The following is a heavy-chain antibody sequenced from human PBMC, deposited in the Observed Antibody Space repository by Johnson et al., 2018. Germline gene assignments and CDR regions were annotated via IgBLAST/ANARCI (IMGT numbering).Heavy chain of an antibody. D-gene: IGHD2-15*01. Sequence: QVQLQQWGAGLLKSSETLSLTCAVYGGSFSGYYWSWIRQPPGKGLEWIGEINHRGSTNYNPSLKSRVTISEDTSKNQFSLKLSSVTAADTAVYYCARDGEGWWRAFDSWGQGTMVTVSS. CDR2: INHRGST. CDR1: GGSFSGYY. V-gene: IGHV4-34*01. CDR3: ARDGEGWWRAFDS. J-gene: IGHJ3*02.